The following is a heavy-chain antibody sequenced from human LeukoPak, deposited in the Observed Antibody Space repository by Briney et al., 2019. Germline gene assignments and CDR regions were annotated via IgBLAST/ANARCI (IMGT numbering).Heavy chain of an antibody. CDR3: AILNSDRV. V-gene: IGHV1-2*02. CDR2: IDPKGGGT. Sequence: PAASVKVSCKASGYTFTDYSVHWVRQAPGQGLEWMGSIDPKGGGTSYAQKFQGRVTMTRGTSITTAYMDLISLISDDAAVYYCAILNSDRVWGQGTLVTISS. J-gene: IGHJ4*02. CDR1: GYTFTDYS. D-gene: IGHD1-1*01.